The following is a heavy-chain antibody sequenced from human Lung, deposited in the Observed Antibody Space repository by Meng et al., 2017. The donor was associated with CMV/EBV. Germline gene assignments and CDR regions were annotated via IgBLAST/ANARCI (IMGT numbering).Heavy chain of an antibody. CDR1: GGSCSAYY. D-gene: IGHD3-3*01. J-gene: IGHJ5*02. Sequence: LTCALSGGSCSAYYVSWIRQPPGKGLEWLAGVDRSGTSNYNASLRSRVTISLDTSKNHFSLNLKSLTAADTAVYYCARGSWSGYSSWGQGTVVTVSS. CDR2: VDRSGTS. CDR3: ARGSWSGYSS. V-gene: IGHV4-34*01.